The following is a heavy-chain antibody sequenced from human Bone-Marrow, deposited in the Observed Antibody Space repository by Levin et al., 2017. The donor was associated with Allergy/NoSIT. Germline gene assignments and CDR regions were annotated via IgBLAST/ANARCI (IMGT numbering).Heavy chain of an antibody. V-gene: IGHV4-31*03. J-gene: IGHJ5*02. CDR1: GGSISSGYF. D-gene: IGHD2-2*01. Sequence: PSETLSLTCSVSGGSISSGYFWSWIRQHPGKGLEWIGYIYYSGSTYYNPSLKSRVTISVDTSKNQFSLTLRSVTAADTAIYYCASSYFGLPASMSWIDPWGQGILVTVSS. CDR2: IYYSGST. CDR3: ASSYFGLPASMSWIDP.